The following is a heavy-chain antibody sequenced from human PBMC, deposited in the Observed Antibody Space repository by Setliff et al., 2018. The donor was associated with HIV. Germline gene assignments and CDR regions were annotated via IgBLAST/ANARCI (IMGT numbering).Heavy chain of an antibody. CDR2: INAGNGNT. CDR1: GYTFTSYA. Sequence: ASVKVSCKASGYTFTSYAMHWVRQAPGQRLEWMGWINAGNGNTKYSQKFQGRVTITRDTSASTAYMEMKSLTPDDTAVYYCARDRSNSDYWGQGTLVTVS. D-gene: IGHD6-13*01. CDR3: ARDRSNSDY. V-gene: IGHV1-3*01. J-gene: IGHJ4*01.